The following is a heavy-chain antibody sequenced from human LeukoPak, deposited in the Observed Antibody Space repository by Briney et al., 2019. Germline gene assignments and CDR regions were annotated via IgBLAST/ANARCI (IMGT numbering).Heavy chain of an antibody. CDR2: VSHSGGA. CDR3: ATGAPRGMDV. Sequence: SETLSLTCSVSGGSISSYYCGWIRQPPGKGLEWIAYVSHSGGATYNPSLKSRVTISLDMSKNQFSLKLRSVTAADTAVYYCATGAPRGMDVWGQGTTVTVSS. D-gene: IGHD4/OR15-4a*01. V-gene: IGHV4-59*08. CDR1: GGSISSYY. J-gene: IGHJ6*02.